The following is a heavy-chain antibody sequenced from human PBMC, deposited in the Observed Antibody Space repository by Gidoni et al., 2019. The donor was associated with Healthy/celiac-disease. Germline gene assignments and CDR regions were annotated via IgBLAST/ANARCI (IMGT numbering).Heavy chain of an antibody. Sequence: EVQLVESGGGVVQPGGSLRLSGAASGFTCSNAWMSWVRQAPGKGLEGVGRITSKTDGGTTDYAAPVKGRFSISRDDSKNTLYLQMNSLQPEDTAVYYCTPDSWMSYGSVMADYWGQGTLVTVSS. CDR2: ITSKTDGGTT. CDR3: TPDSWMSYGSVMADY. CDR1: GFTCSNAW. J-gene: IGHJ4*02. D-gene: IGHD5-18*01. V-gene: IGHV3-15*01.